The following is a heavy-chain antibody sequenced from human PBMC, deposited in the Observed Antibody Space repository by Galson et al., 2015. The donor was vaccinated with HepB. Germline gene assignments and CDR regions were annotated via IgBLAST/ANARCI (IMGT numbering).Heavy chain of an antibody. CDR3: ARRDGSNKFDY. CDR2: IDPSDSYT. V-gene: IGHV5-10-1*01. CDR1: GYTFTSYW. Sequence: QSGAEVKKPGESLRISCKGSGYTFTSYWITWVRQMPGKGLEWMGRIDPSDSYTNYSPSFQGHVTISADKSISTAYLEWNSLKASDTAIYYCARRDGSNKFDYWGQGTLVTVSS. J-gene: IGHJ4*02. D-gene: IGHD5-24*01.